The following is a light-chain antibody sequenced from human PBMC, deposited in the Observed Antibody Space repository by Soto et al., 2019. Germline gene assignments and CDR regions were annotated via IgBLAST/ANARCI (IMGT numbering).Light chain of an antibody. V-gene: IGKV1-5*03. CDR1: QSISNW. CDR2: KAS. Sequence: DIQMTQSPSSLSASVGDRVTITCRASQSISNWLAWYHQKPGKAPNLLIYKASSLESGVPSRFSGSGYVTEFTLTISSLQPDDFATYYCQQYNTYRTFGQGTKVDIK. CDR3: QQYNTYRT. J-gene: IGKJ1*01.